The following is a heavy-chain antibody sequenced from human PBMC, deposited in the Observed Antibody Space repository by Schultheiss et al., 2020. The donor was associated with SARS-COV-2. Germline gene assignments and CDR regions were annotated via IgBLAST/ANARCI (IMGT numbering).Heavy chain of an antibody. CDR2: IYYSGST. V-gene: IGHV4-59*01. D-gene: IGHD1-14*01. J-gene: IGHJ6*02. CDR3: ARGWVNQHYYYYYGMDV. CDR1: GGTISSYY. Sequence: SETLSLTCTVSGGTISSYYWSWIRQPPGKGLEWIGYIYYSGSTYYNPSLKSRVTISVDTSKNQFSLKLSSVTAADTAVYYCARGWVNQHYYYYYGMDVWGQGTTVTVSS.